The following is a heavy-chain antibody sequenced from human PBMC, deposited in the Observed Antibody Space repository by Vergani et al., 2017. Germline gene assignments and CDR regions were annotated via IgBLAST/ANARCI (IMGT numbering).Heavy chain of an antibody. V-gene: IGHV1-18*01. CDR2: ISAYNGNT. J-gene: IGHJ4*02. D-gene: IGHD2-15*01. CDR1: GYTFTSYG. Sequence: QVQLVQSGAEVKTPGASVKVSCKASGYTFTSYGISWVRQAPGQGLEWMGWISAYNGNTNYAQKLQGRVTLTTDKSTRTAYMELRSLRADATAVYYGARERCSGGSCYSFDDWGEGTLVTVSS. CDR3: ARERCSGGSCYSFDD.